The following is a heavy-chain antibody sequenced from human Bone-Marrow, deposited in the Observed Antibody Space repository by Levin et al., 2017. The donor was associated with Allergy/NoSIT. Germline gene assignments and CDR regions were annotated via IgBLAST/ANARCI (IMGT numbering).Heavy chain of an antibody. CDR1: GGSISSYY. Sequence: PSETLSLTCTVSGGSISSYYWSWIRQPPGKGLEWIGYIYYSGSTNYNPSLKSRVTISVDTSKNQFSLKLSSVTAADTAVYYCARDVAAGEVMSIGIWGQGTMVTVSS. CDR2: IYYSGST. V-gene: IGHV4-59*01. CDR3: ARDVAAGEVMSIGI. J-gene: IGHJ3*02. D-gene: IGHD6-13*01.